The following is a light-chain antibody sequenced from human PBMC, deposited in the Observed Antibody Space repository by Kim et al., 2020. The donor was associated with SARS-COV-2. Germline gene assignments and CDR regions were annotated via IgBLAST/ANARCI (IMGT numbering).Light chain of an antibody. CDR2: DVS. J-gene: IGLJ1*01. V-gene: IGLV2-14*03. CDR1: SGDIGGHNY. CDR3: SSYTSSTTYV. Sequence: GQSITISCTGTSGDIGGHNYVSWYQQHPGKAPKLMIYDVSQRPSGISNRFSGSKSGNTASLTISGLHAEDEADYYCSSYTSSTTYVFGTGTKVTVL.